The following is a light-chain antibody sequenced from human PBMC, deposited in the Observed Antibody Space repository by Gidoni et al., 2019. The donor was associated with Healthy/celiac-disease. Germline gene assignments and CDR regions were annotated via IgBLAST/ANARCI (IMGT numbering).Light chain of an antibody. J-gene: IGKJ2*04. CDR1: QSISSY. CDR2: AAS. V-gene: IGKV1-39*01. CDR3: QQSYSTPCS. Sequence: DIQMTQSPSSLSASVGDRVTITCRESQSISSYLNWYQQKPGKAPKLLIYAASSLQSGVPSRFSGSGSGTDFNLNISSLQPEDFATYYCQQSYSTPCSFSQGTKLEIK.